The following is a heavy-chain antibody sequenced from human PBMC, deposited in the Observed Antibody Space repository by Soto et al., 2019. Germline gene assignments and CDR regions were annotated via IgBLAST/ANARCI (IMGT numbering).Heavy chain of an antibody. D-gene: IGHD3-9*01. CDR1: GSSIRSSSYY. Sequence: SESLSLTRTVSGSSIRSSSYYLGWLCHPPRKWLEWIGSIYYSGSTSYNPSLKSRVTISVDTSKNQFSLKLSSVTAADTVVYYCARLADILTGYPLGYYGMDVWGQGTTVT. J-gene: IGHJ6*02. V-gene: IGHV4-39*01. CDR2: IYYSGST. CDR3: ARLADILTGYPLGYYGMDV.